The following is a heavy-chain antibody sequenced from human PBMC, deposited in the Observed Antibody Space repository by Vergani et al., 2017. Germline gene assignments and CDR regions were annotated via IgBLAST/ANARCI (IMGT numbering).Heavy chain of an antibody. CDR2: IIPIFGTA. D-gene: IGHD3-22*01. Sequence: QVQLVQSGAEVKKPGASVKVSCKVSGYTLTELSMHWVRQAPGKGLEWMGRIIPIFGTANYAQKFQGRVTITADESTSTAYMELSSLRSEDTAVYYCAKDVNYYDSRGARYFQHWGQGTLVTVSS. J-gene: IGHJ1*01. CDR3: AKDVNYYDSRGARYFQH. CDR1: GYTLTELS. V-gene: IGHV1-69*13.